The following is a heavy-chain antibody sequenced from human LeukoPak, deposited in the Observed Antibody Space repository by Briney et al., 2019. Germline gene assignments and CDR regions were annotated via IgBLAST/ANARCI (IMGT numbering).Heavy chain of an antibody. Sequence: GGSLRLSCAASGFTFSNYWMGWVRQAPGKGLEWVANIKQDGSEIYYVDSVKGRFTISRDTAKDSLYLQMNSLRAEDTAVYYCAREYNWNYNWFDPWGQGTLVTVSS. V-gene: IGHV3-7*01. J-gene: IGHJ5*02. CDR2: IKQDGSEI. D-gene: IGHD1-7*01. CDR1: GFTFSNYW. CDR3: AREYNWNYNWFDP.